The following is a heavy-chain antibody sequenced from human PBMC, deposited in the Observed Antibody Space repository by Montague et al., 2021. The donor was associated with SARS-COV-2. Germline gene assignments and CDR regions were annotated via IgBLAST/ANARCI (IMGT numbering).Heavy chain of an antibody. CDR3: ARDRGSYYDFWSGYWYMDV. J-gene: IGHJ6*03. Sequence: SLRLSCAASGFTFSSCWMSWVRQAPGKGLEWVANIKQDGSEKYYVDSVKGRFTISRDNAKNSLYLQMNSLRAEDTAVYYCARDRGSYYDFWSGYWYMDVWGKGTTVTVSS. CDR1: GFTFSSCW. CDR2: IKQDGSEK. V-gene: IGHV3-7*01. D-gene: IGHD3-3*01.